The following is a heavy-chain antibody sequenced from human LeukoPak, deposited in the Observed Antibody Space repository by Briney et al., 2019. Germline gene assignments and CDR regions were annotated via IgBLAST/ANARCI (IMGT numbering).Heavy chain of an antibody. D-gene: IGHD3-22*01. CDR3: ARDWPYYYDSSGYYDLG. Sequence: PGGSLRLSCAASGFTFSSYSMNWVRQAPGKGLEWVGRSGNAANSYTTEYAASVKGRFTISRDNSKNTLYLQMNSLRAEDTAVYYCARDWPYYYDSSGYYDLGWGQGTLVTVSS. CDR1: GFTFSSYS. CDR2: SGNAANSYTT. J-gene: IGHJ4*02. V-gene: IGHV3-72*01.